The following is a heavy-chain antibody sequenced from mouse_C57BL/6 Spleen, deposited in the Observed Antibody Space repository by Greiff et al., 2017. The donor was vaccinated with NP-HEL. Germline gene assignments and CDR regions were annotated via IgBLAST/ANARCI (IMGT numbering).Heavy chain of an antibody. CDR3: TRGGYGPYWYFDV. CDR2: ISSGGDYI. CDR1: GFTFSSYA. D-gene: IGHD1-1*02. V-gene: IGHV5-9-1*02. Sequence: EVQVVESGEGLVKPGGSLKLSCAASGFTFSSYAMSWVRQTPEKRLEWVAYISSGGDYIYYADTVKGRFTIYRDNARNTLYLQMSSLKSEDTAMYYCTRGGYGPYWYFDVWGTGTTVTVSS. J-gene: IGHJ1*03.